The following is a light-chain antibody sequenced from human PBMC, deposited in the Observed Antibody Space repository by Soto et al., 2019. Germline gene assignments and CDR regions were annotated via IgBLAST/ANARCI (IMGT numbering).Light chain of an antibody. J-gene: IGKJ2*01. CDR3: LQHISYPYT. CDR2: ATS. CDR1: QGISNY. V-gene: IGKV1-17*03. Sequence: DIQMTQSPSAMSASVGDTVTITCRASQGISNYLAWFQQKPGKAPKRLIYATSSLQSGVPSRFSGSGSGTEFPLTISSLPPEDFATYVCLQHISYPYTFGQGTKLEIK.